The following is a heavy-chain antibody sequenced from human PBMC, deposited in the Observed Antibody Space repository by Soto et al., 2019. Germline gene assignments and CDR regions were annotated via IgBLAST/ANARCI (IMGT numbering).Heavy chain of an antibody. CDR3: ARGVGSSPPRY. V-gene: IGHV4-59*02. CDR1: GGSVSVYY. D-gene: IGHD3-9*01. Sequence: SETLSLTCTISGGSVSVYYWSWIRQSPRQGLEWIGYVYDNGRPYYSPSLKSRVTISADTSKNQISLKLTSATAADTAVYYCARGVGSSPPRYWGRGTLVTVSS. CDR2: VYDNGRP. J-gene: IGHJ4*02.